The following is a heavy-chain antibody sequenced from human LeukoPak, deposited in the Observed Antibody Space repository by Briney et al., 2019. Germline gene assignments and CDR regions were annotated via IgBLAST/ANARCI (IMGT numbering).Heavy chain of an antibody. V-gene: IGHV4-30-4*08. D-gene: IGHD3-16*01. CDR3: ARTPWGNRGIYYMDV. CDR2: IYYSGST. J-gene: IGHJ6*03. Sequence: SETLSLTCTVSGGSISSGDYYWSWIRQPPGKGLEWIGYIYYSGSTYYNPSLKSRVTISVDTSKDQFSLKLSSVTAADMAVYYCARTPWGNRGIYYMDVWGKGTTVTVSS. CDR1: GGSISSGDYY.